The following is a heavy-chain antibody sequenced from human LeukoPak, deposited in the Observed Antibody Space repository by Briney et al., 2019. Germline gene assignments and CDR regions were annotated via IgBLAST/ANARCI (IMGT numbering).Heavy chain of an antibody. D-gene: IGHD6-19*01. CDR1: GFTFSTYW. V-gene: IGHV3-66*01. J-gene: IGHJ4*02. Sequence: GGSLRLSCAASGFTFSTYWMHWVRQAPGKGLEWVSLIYFGGSTYYADSVKGRFTISRDNSKNSLYLQMNSLRAEDTAVYYCARDNGWTRDYWGQGTLVTVSS. CDR2: IYFGGST. CDR3: ARDNGWTRDY.